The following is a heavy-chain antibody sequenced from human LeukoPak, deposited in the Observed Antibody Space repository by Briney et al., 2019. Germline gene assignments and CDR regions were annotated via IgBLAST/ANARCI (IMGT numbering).Heavy chain of an antibody. CDR3: ERAIGSPPLDF. V-gene: IGHV3-48*01. CDR1: GFTFSSYS. Sequence: PGGSLRLSCAASGFTFSSYSMNWVRQAPGKGLEWVSYISSSSSTIYYADSVKGRFTISRDNAKNSLYLQMNSLRAEDTAVYYCERAIGSPPLDFLGKGTLVPVPS. J-gene: IGHJ4*02. CDR2: ISSSSSTI. D-gene: IGHD1-26*01.